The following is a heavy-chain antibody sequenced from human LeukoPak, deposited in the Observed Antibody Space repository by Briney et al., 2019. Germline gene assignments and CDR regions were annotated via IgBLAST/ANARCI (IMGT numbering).Heavy chain of an antibody. CDR3: ARPLRDLDAFDI. CDR1: GFNFNDHY. CDR2: INPNSGGT. J-gene: IGHJ3*02. Sequence: ASVKVSCKASGFNFNDHYMHWVRQAPGQGLEWMGWINPNSGGTNYAQKFQGRVTMTRDTSISTAYMELSRLRSDDTAVYYCARPLRDLDAFDIWGQGTMVTVSS. V-gene: IGHV1-2*02.